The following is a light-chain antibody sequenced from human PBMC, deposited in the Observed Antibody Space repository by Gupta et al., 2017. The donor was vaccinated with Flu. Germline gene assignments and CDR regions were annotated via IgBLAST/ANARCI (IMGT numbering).Light chain of an antibody. J-gene: IGLJ3*02. CDR3: MYRDTGTYPWG. Sequence: SSELTQDPAVSVALGQTVRITCQGDSLRIYYASWYQQKPGQAPLLVVYGKNKRPSGIPDRFAGSSAGNTASSTIPGALAGDEADDDGMYRDTGTYPWGFGGGTKVTVL. CDR2: GKN. V-gene: IGLV3-19*01. CDR1: SLRIYY.